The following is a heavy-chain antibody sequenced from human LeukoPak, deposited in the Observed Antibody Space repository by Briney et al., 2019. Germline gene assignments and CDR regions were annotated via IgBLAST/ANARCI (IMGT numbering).Heavy chain of an antibody. CDR2: ISSSGNT. CDR1: GFTFGRSA. V-gene: IGHV3-23*01. D-gene: IGHD5-24*01. J-gene: IGHJ4*02. CDR3: VKGRMSEDGPDF. Sequence: GGSLRLSCEASGFTFGRSAMTWVRQTPGKGLEWFSSISSSGNTYYADSVKGRFTISRDNSKNLVNLQTNSLRAEDTAIYYCVKGRMSEDGPDFWGQGSLVTVSS.